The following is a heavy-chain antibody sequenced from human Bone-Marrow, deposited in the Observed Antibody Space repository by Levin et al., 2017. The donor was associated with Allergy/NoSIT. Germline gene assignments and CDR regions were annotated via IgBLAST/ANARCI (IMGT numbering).Heavy chain of an antibody. Sequence: PGGSLRLSCSGSGFTFSDCAMHWVRQASGKGLEYVSGISSDGGSTKYGDSVRGRFSISRDNSKNTLYLQMASLRPEDTAVYYCVKGGPYYETSIHWDLQFWGQGTLVTVSS. CDR3: VKGGPYYETSIHWDLQF. V-gene: IGHV3-64D*06. CDR1: GFTFSDCA. CDR2: ISSDGGST. D-gene: IGHD3-16*01. J-gene: IGHJ4*02.